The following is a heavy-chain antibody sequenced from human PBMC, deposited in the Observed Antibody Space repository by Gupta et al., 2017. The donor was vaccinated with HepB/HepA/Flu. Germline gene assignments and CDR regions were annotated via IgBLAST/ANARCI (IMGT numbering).Heavy chain of an antibody. Sequence: QVQLQESGPGLVKPSQTLSLACPVSGGSVNNKNYFWSWIRQRPGMGLEWIGYIKYSGKSFYNPSLNSRVTISLDTFENQFSLRLSSVTAADTAVYYCAREVNVAATTDAFDIWGQGTMVTVSS. CDR1: GGSVNNKNYF. CDR3: AREVNVAATTDAFDI. J-gene: IGHJ3*02. D-gene: IGHD6-19*01. V-gene: IGHV4-31*03. CDR2: IKYSGKS.